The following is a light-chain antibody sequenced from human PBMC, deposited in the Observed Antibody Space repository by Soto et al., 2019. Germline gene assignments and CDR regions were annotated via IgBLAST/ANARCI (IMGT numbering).Light chain of an antibody. J-gene: IGKJ1*01. CDR2: DAS. CDR1: QDIVTY. Sequence: DIQMTQSPSAVSASVGDSVTISCRASQDIVTYVAWYQQKPGRAPKLLIFDASTLLPEVPPRFRGAGSGSDFTLTISSLQPDDFAVYYCQHYTLSSGPFGQGTRV. CDR3: QHYTLSSGP. V-gene: IGKV1-5*01.